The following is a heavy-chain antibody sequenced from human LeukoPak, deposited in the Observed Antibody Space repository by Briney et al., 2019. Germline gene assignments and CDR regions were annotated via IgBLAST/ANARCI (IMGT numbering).Heavy chain of an antibody. V-gene: IGHV1-18*01. Sequence: GASVKVSCKASGGTFSSYTISWVRQAPGQGLEWMGWISAYNGNTNYAQKLQGRVTMTTDTSTSTAYMELSSLRSEDTAVYYCARVLMVRGAQLDPYYYYCMDVWGKGTTVTISS. CDR1: GGTFSSYT. CDR2: ISAYNGNT. J-gene: IGHJ6*03. D-gene: IGHD3-10*01. CDR3: ARVLMVRGAQLDPYYYYCMDV.